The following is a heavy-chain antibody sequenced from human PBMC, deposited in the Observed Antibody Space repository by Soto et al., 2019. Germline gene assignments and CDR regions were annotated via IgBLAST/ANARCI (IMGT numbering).Heavy chain of an antibody. CDR2: IYYSGST. J-gene: IGHJ4*02. V-gene: IGHV4-31*01. D-gene: IGHD1-26*01. CDR1: GGSISSGGYY. CDR3: ARWVGATSFDY. Sequence: QVQLQESGPGLVKPSQTLSLTCTVSGGSISSGGYYWSWIRQHPGKGLEWMGYIYYSGSTYYNPSLKRPATISVDTSKNQFSLKLSSVTAADTAVYYCARWVGATSFDYWGQGTLVTVSS.